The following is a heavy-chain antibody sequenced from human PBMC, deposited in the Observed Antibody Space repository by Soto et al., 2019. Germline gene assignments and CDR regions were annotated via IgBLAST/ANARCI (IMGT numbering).Heavy chain of an antibody. D-gene: IGHD6-19*01. Sequence: SETLSLTCPVSGGSVSSATYFWSWVRQPPGGGLEWIAYIPYSGSTKYNPSLKSRVTISLSTSKTQFSLRLTSVTAADTAVYYCARGMYNSGWNLDLWGQGSVVTVSS. CDR3: ARGMYNSGWNLDL. CDR2: IPYSGST. V-gene: IGHV4-61*01. CDR1: GGSVSSATYF. J-gene: IGHJ5*02.